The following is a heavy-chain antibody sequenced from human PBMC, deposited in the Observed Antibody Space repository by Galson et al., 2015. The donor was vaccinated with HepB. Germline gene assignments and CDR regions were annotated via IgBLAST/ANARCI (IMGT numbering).Heavy chain of an antibody. V-gene: IGHV2-5*02. CDR3: AHRQRSSSGTYYIERY. Sequence: PALVKPTQTLTLTCSFSGFSLSTSGVGVGWIRQPPGKALEWLALIYWDNDKRYSPSLKSRLIITKDTSKNQVVLIMTNVDPVDTATYFCAHRQRSSSGTYYIERYWGQGTLVTVSS. CDR1: GFSLSTSGVG. D-gene: IGHD3-10*01. J-gene: IGHJ4*02. CDR2: IYWDNDK.